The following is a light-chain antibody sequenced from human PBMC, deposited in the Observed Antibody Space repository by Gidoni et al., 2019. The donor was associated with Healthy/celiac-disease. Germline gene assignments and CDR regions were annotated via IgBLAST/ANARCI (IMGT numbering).Light chain of an antibody. CDR2: GAS. V-gene: IGKV3-20*01. Sequence: DIVLTQSPGTLSLSPGERATLSCRASQSVSSSYLAWYQQKPGQAPRLLIYGASSRATGIPDRFSGSGSGTDFTLTISRLEPEDFAVYDCQQYGSSPFGGGTKVEIK. CDR3: QQYGSSP. J-gene: IGKJ4*01. CDR1: QSVSSSY.